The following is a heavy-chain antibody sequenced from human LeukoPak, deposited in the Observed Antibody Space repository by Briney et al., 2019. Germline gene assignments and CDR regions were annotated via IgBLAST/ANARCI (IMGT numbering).Heavy chain of an antibody. CDR1: GFSFSSYG. V-gene: IGHV3-30*02. D-gene: IGHD4-17*01. J-gene: IGHJ5*02. CDR2: IQYDGSNE. Sequence: GGSLRLSCAASGFSFSSYGMHWVRQAPGKGVEWVAYIQYDGSNEQYADSVKGRFTISRDNSKNTLYLQMNSLRTEDTAVYYCARGSWRFDNGDSGFDPWGQGTLVTVSS. CDR3: ARGSWRFDNGDSGFDP.